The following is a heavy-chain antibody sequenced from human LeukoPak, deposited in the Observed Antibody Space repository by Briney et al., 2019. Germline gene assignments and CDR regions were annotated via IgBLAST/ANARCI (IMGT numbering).Heavy chain of an antibody. D-gene: IGHD3-22*01. V-gene: IGHV1-18*04. Sequence: ASVKVSCKASGYTFTGYYMHWVRQAPGQGLEWMGWISAYNGNTNYAQKLQGRVTMTTDTSTSTAYMELRSLRSDDTAVYYCATTDDSSGYYPSYFDYWGQGTLVTVSS. J-gene: IGHJ4*02. CDR1: GYTFTGYY. CDR2: ISAYNGNT. CDR3: ATTDDSSGYYPSYFDY.